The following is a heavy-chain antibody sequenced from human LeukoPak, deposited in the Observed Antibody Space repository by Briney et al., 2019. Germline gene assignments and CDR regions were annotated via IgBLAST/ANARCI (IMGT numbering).Heavy chain of an antibody. J-gene: IGHJ4*02. D-gene: IGHD2-8*01. Sequence: PGGSLRLSCAASGFNFSSYGMHWVRQAPGKGLEWVTSIWFDGSNIHCADSVKGRVIISRDNAKSALYLQRNSLRAEETAIYYRARDCLPMAVNGPFDHWGQGALVTVSS. CDR3: ARDCLPMAVNGPFDH. CDR2: IWFDGSNI. V-gene: IGHV3-33*01. CDR1: GFNFSSYG.